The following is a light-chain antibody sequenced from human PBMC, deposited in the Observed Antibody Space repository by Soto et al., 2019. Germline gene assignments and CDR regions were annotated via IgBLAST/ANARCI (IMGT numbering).Light chain of an antibody. Sequence: QSVLSQPPSASGTPGQRVSLSCSGSHSNIGGNTVNWYQHLPGAAPTLLLYTNDQRPSGVAGRFSGSKSGTSASLAISGLQSDDEGHYYCAAWDDSLNGLIFGGGTKLTVL. CDR1: HSNIGGNT. J-gene: IGLJ2*01. V-gene: IGLV1-44*01. CDR2: TND. CDR3: AAWDDSLNGLI.